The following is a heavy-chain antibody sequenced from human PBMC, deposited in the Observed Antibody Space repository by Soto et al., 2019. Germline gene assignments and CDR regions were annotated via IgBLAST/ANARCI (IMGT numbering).Heavy chain of an antibody. CDR1: GFTFRNYG. CDR3: AREEDGTRHGFGY. V-gene: IGHV3-33*01. D-gene: IGHD4-17*01. J-gene: IGHJ4*02. Sequence: QVQLVESGGGVVQPGRSLRLSCAASGFTFRNYGMHWVRQAPVKGLEWVAVIRYDGSNKYYADSVKGRFTISRDNSKNTLYLLLNSLRAEDTAVYYCAREEDGTRHGFGYWGQGTLVSVSS. CDR2: IRYDGSNK.